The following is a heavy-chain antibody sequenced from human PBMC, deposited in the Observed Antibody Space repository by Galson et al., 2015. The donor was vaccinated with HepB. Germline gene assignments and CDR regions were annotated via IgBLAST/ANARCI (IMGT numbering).Heavy chain of an antibody. CDR3: AKSDHIAGPSDS. V-gene: IGHV3-23*01. D-gene: IGHD6-13*01. J-gene: IGHJ4*02. CDR2: ISGSGRST. CDR1: AFTFSSYA. Sequence: SLRLSCAASAFTFSSYAMNWVRQAPGQGLEWVSAISGSGRSTYSADSVKGRFIISRDNSKNTLYLQMNSLRAEDTAVYYCAKSDHIAGPSDSWGQGTLVTVSS.